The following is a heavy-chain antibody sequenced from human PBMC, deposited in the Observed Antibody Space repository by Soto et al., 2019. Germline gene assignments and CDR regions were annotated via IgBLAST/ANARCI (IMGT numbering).Heavy chain of an antibody. CDR2: INHSGST. CDR1: GGSFSGYY. V-gene: IGHV4-34*01. Sequence: SETLSLTCAVYGGSFSGYYWSWIRQPPGKGLEWIGEINHSGSTNYNPSLKSRVTISVDTSKNRFSLKLSSVTAADTAVYYCARWVYYDILTGYYDFDYWGQGTLVTVS. J-gene: IGHJ4*02. CDR3: ARWVYYDILTGYYDFDY. D-gene: IGHD3-9*01.